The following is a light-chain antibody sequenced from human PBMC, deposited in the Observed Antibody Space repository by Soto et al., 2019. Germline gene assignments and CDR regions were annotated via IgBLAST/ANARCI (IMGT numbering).Light chain of an antibody. V-gene: IGKV1-39*01. CDR2: AAS. J-gene: IGKJ2*01. CDR1: QSISSY. Sequence: DLQMTQSPSSLSASVGDRVTITCRASQSISSYLNWYQQKPGKAPKLLIYAASRLQSGVPSRFSGSGSGTDFTLTISRLQPEDVATYYCQQSYSTPYTFGQGTKLEIK. CDR3: QQSYSTPYT.